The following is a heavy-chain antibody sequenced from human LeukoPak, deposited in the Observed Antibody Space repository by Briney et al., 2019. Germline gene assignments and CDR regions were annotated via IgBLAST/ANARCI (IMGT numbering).Heavy chain of an antibody. D-gene: IGHD3-16*01. Sequence: GRSLRLSCATSGFTFNNYVLHWVRQAPGKGLEWVAVVYSDETNQYYADSVRGRFTISRDTSTKTLYLHMNSLRVDDTAVYYCAGGLPFYYSMSVWGKGTTVTVSS. V-gene: IGHV3-33*01. CDR3: AGGLPFYYSMSV. CDR1: GFTFNNYV. J-gene: IGHJ6*04. CDR2: VYSDETNQ.